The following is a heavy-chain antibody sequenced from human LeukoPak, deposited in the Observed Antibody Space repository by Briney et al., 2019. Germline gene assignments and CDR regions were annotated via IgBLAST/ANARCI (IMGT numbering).Heavy chain of an antibody. CDR3: ARDPGIIAVAGTNWFDP. CDR2: IYYSGST. J-gene: IGHJ5*02. V-gene: IGHV4-39*07. CDR1: GGSISSSSYY. D-gene: IGHD6-19*01. Sequence: SGTLSLTCTVSGGSISSSSYYWGWIRQPPGKGLEWIGSIYYSGSTYYNPSLKSRVTISVDTSKNQFSLKLSSVTAADKAVYYCARDPGIIAVAGTNWFDPWGQGTLVTVSS.